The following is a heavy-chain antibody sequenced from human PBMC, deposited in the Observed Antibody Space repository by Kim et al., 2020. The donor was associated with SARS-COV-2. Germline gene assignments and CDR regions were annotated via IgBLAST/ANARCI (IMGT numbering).Heavy chain of an antibody. CDR2: INPNSGGT. D-gene: IGHD3-3*01. Sequence: ASVKVSCKSSGYTFTNYHIHWVRQAPGQGLEWMGWINPNSGGTNYAQDFQGRVTMTRDTSTTTAYMDLGSLRSDDTAVYYCARDRFDDYWSAYYVGTFFFDFWGQGTLVTVSS. J-gene: IGHJ4*02. CDR3: ARDRFDDYWSAYYVGTFFFDF. V-gene: IGHV1-2*02. CDR1: GYTFTNYH.